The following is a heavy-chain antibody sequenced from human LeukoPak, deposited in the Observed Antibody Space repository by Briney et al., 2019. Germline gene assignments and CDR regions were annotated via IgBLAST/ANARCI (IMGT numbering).Heavy chain of an antibody. J-gene: IGHJ4*02. D-gene: IGHD1-26*01. Sequence: GRSLRLSCAASGFTFSSYAMHWVRRAPGKGLEWVAVISYDGSNKYYADSVKGHSKNTLYLQMNSLRAEDTAVYYCAREPQWELLPVVFYFDYWGQGTLVTVSS. CDR3: AREPQWELLPVVFYFDY. CDR2: ISYDGSNK. CDR1: GFTFSSYA. V-gene: IGHV3-30-3*01.